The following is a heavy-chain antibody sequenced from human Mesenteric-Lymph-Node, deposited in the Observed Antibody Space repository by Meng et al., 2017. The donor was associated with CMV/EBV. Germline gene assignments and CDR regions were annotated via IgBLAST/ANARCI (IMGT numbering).Heavy chain of an antibody. D-gene: IGHD5-18*01. J-gene: IGHJ6*02. Sequence: GESLKISCAASGFTFSGFGMHWVRQAPGEGLEWVAFIRYDESNKYYADSVKGRFTISRDNSKNSLYLQMNSLRAEDTAVYYCARDVADTDTYGMDVWGQGTTVTVSS. V-gene: IGHV3-30*02. CDR2: IRYDESNK. CDR3: ARDVADTDTYGMDV. CDR1: GFTFSGFG.